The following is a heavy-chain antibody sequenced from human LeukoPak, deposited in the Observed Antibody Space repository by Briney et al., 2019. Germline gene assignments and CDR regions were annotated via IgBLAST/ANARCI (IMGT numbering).Heavy chain of an antibody. V-gene: IGHV3-53*01. CDR2: IYSGGST. Sequence: GGFLRLSCAASGFTVSSNYMSWVRQAPGKGLEWVSVIYSGGSTYYADSVKGRFTISRDNSKNTLYLQMNSLRAEDTAVYYCARSSIAARPFDYWGQGTLVTVSS. CDR3: ARSSIAARPFDY. D-gene: IGHD6-6*01. CDR1: GFTVSSNY. J-gene: IGHJ4*02.